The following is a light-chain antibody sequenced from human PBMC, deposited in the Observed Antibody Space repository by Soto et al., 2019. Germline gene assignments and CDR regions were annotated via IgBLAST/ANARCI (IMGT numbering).Light chain of an antibody. CDR2: YDG. J-gene: IGLJ2*01. V-gene: IGLV3-21*04. CDR1: NIGRKS. Sequence: SYELTQPPSVSVAPGKTASITCEGNNIGRKSVHWYQQRPGQAPMVVIYYDGDRPSGTPERFSGSNSGTAATLTISGVEAGDEADYYCQVWDSGVDHIIFGGGTKLTVL. CDR3: QVWDSGVDHII.